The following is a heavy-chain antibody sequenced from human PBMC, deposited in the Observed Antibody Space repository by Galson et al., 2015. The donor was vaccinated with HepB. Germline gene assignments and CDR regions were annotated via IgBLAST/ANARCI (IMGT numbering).Heavy chain of an antibody. D-gene: IGHD5-12*01. V-gene: IGHV1-2*04. J-gene: IGHJ6*02. CDR2: INPDSGGT. Sequence: SVKVSCKASGYTFTGYHIHWVRQAPGQGLEWMGRINPDSGGTNFAQKFQGWVTMTRDTSIYTAFMELSRLRSNDTAVYYCARGGGGLDSGYDLHYYFGMDVWGQGTTVTVSS. CDR3: ARGGGGLDSGYDLHYYFGMDV. CDR1: GYTFTGYH.